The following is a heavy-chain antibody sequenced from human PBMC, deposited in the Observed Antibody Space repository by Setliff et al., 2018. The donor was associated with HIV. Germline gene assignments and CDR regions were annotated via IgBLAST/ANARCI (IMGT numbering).Heavy chain of an antibody. CDR2: IYYSGST. J-gene: IGHJ6*03. Sequence: KTSETLSLTCTVSGGSISSSSYYWGWIRQPPGKGLEWIGSIYYSGSTYYNPSLKSRVTMSVDTSKNHCSLNLNSVTAADTAVYYCARTLSTMVKTDGYYDYYDMDVWGKGTTVTVSS. CDR3: ARTLSTMVKTDGYYDYYDMDV. V-gene: IGHV4-39*07. D-gene: IGHD3-10*01. CDR1: GGSISSSSYY.